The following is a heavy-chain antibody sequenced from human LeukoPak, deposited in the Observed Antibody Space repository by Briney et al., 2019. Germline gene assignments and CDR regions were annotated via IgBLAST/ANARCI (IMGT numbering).Heavy chain of an antibody. CDR3: ARDIAAAGRHFDY. CDR1: GGSISSYY. CDR2: IYYSGST. V-gene: IGHV4-59*01. D-gene: IGHD6-13*01. Sequence: SETLSLTCTVSGGSISSYYWSWIRQPPGKGLEWIGYIYYSGSTNYNPSLKSRVTISVDTSKNQFSLKLSSVTAADTAVYYCARDIAAAGRHFDYWGQGTLVTVSS. J-gene: IGHJ4*02.